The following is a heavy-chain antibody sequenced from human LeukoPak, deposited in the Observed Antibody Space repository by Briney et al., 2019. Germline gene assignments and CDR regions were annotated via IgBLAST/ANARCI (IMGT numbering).Heavy chain of an antibody. CDR3: ARNDYGSGSYYNDY. Sequence: PGGSLRLSCAASGFTFSSYWMSWVRQAPGKGLEWVSYISSSGSTIYYADSVKGRFTISRDNAKNSLYLQMNSLRAEDTAVYYCARNDYGSGSYYNDYWGQGTLVTVSS. CDR1: GFTFSSYW. J-gene: IGHJ4*02. CDR2: ISSSGSTI. V-gene: IGHV3-48*04. D-gene: IGHD3-10*01.